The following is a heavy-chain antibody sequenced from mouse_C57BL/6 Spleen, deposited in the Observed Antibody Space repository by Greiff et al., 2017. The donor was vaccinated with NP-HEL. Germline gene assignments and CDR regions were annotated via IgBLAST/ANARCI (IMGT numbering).Heavy chain of an antibody. D-gene: IGHD1-1*01. Sequence: EVQLVESGEGLVKPGGSLKLSCAASGFTFSSYAMSWVRQTPEKRLEWVAYISSGGDYIYYADTVKGRFTISRDNARNTLYLQMSSLKSEDTAMYYCTREHYGSSEGYFDVWGTGTTVTVSS. CDR2: ISSGGDYI. J-gene: IGHJ1*03. CDR3: TREHYGSSEGYFDV. CDR1: GFTFSSYA. V-gene: IGHV5-9-1*02.